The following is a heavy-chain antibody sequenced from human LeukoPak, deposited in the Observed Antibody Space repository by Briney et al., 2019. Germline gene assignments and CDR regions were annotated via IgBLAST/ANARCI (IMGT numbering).Heavy chain of an antibody. CDR2: IYYSGST. D-gene: IGHD3-16*01. V-gene: IGHV4-34*01. J-gene: IGHJ4*02. CDR3: ARGLMGVRAPLDY. Sequence: SETLSLTCAVYGVSFSGYYWGWIRQPPGKGMEWIGSIYYSGSTYYNPSLKSRVTISVDTSKNQFSLKLSSVTAADTAVYYCARGLMGVRAPLDYWGQGTLVTVSS. CDR1: GVSFSGYY.